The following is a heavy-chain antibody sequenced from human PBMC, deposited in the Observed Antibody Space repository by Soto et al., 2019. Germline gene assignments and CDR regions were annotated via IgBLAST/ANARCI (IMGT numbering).Heavy chain of an antibody. D-gene: IGHD2-8*02. Sequence: EVQLVESGGGLVQPGGSLRLSCAASGFTFSSYSMNWVRQAPGKGLEWVSYISSSSSTIYYAVSVKGRFTISRDNAKNSLCLQMNSLRDEDTAVYYCSWWLSPNWGQGTLVTVSS. J-gene: IGHJ4*02. CDR3: SWWLSPN. V-gene: IGHV3-48*02. CDR2: ISSSSSTI. CDR1: GFTFSSYS.